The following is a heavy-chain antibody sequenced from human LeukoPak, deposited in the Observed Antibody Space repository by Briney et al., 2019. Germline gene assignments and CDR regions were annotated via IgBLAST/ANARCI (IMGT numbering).Heavy chain of an antibody. D-gene: IGHD5-12*01. CDR3: AGDIVATRTFDY. V-gene: IGHV4-34*01. CDR1: GGSFSGYY. Sequence: SETLSLTCAVYGGSFSGYYWSWIRQPPGKGLEWIGEINHSGSTSYNPSLKSRVTISVDTSKNQFSLKLSSVTAADTAVYYCAGDIVATRTFDYWGQGTLVTVSS. J-gene: IGHJ4*02. CDR2: INHSGST.